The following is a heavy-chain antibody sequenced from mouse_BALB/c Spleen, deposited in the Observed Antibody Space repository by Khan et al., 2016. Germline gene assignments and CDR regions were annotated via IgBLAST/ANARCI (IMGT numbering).Heavy chain of an antibody. Sequence: EVELVESGGDLVKPGGSLKLSCAASGFTFSSYGMSWVRQTPDKRLEWVATISSGGSYTYYPDSVKGRFTISRDNAKNTLYLQMSSLKSEDTAMYYWARHTPWAYWGQGTLVTVSA. CDR3: ARHTPWAY. J-gene: IGHJ3*01. CDR1: GFTFSSYG. V-gene: IGHV5-6*01. CDR2: ISSGGSYT.